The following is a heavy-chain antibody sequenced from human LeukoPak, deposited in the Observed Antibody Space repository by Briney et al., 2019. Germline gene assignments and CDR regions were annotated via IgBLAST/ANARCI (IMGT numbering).Heavy chain of an antibody. J-gene: IGHJ6*02. CDR2: INHSGST. D-gene: IGHD3-3*01. CDR3: ARGLKGSTYYDFWSGYSGYYYGMDV. Sequence: SETLSLTCAVYGVSFSGYYWSWIRQPPGKGLEWIGEINHSGSTNYNPSLKSRVTISVDTSKNQFSLKLSSVTAADTAVYYCARGLKGSTYYDFWSGYSGYYYGMDVWGQGTTVTVSS. V-gene: IGHV4-34*01. CDR1: GVSFSGYY.